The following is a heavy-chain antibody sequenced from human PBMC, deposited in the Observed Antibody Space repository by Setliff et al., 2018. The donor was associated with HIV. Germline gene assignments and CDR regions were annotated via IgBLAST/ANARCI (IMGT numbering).Heavy chain of an antibody. CDR2: IYYSGST. CDR3: GGASHMTPGNLLHSTGPYYSYYMDV. V-gene: IGHV4-59*08. D-gene: IGHD4-4*01. J-gene: IGHJ6*03. Sequence: LSETLSLTCTVSGGSISSYYWSWIRQPPGKGLEWIGYIYYSGSTNYNPSRKSRVAIWMDTSKNQFSLRLTSVAAADTASYYFGGASHMTPGNLLHSTGPYYSYYMDVWGRGTTVTVSS. CDR1: GGSISSYY.